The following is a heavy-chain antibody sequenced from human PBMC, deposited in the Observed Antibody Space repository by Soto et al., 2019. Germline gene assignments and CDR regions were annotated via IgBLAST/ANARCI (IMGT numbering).Heavy chain of an antibody. V-gene: IGHV1-69*02. D-gene: IGHD2-8*01. CDR2: IIPILGIA. CDR1: GGTFSSYT. Sequence: SVKVSCKASGGTFSSYTISWVRQAPGQGLEWMGRIIPILGIANYAQKFQGRVTITADKSTSTAYMELSSLRSEDTAVYYCARPGYCTNGVCFEPFDYWGQGTLVTVSS. J-gene: IGHJ4*02. CDR3: ARPGYCTNGVCFEPFDY.